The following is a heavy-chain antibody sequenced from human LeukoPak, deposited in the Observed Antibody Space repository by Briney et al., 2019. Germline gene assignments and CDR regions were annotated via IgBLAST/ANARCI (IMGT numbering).Heavy chain of an antibody. CDR1: GYTFTGYY. D-gene: IGHD5-12*01. Sequence: ASVKVSCKTSGYTFTGYYMHWVRQAPGQGPEWMGWITPNSGGTNYAQKFQGRVTMTRDTSISTAYMELSRLTSDDTAVYFCARGLPSPIDHYYFDYWGQGSLVTVSS. CDR3: ARGLPSPIDHYYFDY. V-gene: IGHV1-2*02. J-gene: IGHJ4*02. CDR2: ITPNSGGT.